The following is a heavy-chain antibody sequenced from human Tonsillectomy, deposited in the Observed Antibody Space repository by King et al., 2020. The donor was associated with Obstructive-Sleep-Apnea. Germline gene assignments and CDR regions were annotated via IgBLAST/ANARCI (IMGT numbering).Heavy chain of an antibody. Sequence: VQLVESGGGVVQPGRSLRLSCAASGFTFSYYGMHWVRQAPGKGLEWVAFIRYDGSNKYYADSVKGRFTISRDNSKNTLYLQMNILRAEDTAIYYCAKVPDIIVGPALSPLDYWGQGTLVTVSS. CDR3: AKVPDIIVGPALSPLDY. J-gene: IGHJ4*02. CDR1: GFTFSYYG. CDR2: IRYDGSNK. D-gene: IGHD2-2*01. V-gene: IGHV3-30*02.